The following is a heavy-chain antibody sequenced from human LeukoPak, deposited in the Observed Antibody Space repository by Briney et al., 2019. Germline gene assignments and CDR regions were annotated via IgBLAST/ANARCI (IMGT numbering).Heavy chain of an antibody. CDR2: IYYSGST. J-gene: IGHJ6*02. Sequence: SETLSLTCTVSGGSISSYYWSWIRQPPGEGLEWIGYIYYSGSTNYNPSLKSRVTISVDTSKNQFSLKLSSVTAADTAVYYCARVTAEPTYYYYGMDVWGQGTTVTVSS. CDR3: ARVTAEPTYYYYGMDV. V-gene: IGHV4-59*01. CDR1: GGSISSYY.